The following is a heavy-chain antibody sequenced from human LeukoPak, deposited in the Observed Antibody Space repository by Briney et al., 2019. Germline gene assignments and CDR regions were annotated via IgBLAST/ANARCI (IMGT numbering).Heavy chain of an antibody. V-gene: IGHV4-4*07. J-gene: IGHJ3*02. CDR3: ARQGRQYMAQGSFDI. D-gene: IGHD1-1*01. CDR1: VGSISGYY. CDR2: VYSSGTA. Sequence: SETLSLTCTVSVGSISGYYWTWIRQPAGKGLEWVGRVYSSGTAYYNPSLESRVTISLDTTNNQFSLRMTSMTAADTAVYFCARQGRQYMAQGSFDIWGQGTKVTVSS.